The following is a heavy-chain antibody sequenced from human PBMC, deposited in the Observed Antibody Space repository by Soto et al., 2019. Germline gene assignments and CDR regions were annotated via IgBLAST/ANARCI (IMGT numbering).Heavy chain of an antibody. CDR1: GSAFTSYA. J-gene: IGHJ4*02. V-gene: IGHV1-3*01. Sequence: VASVKVSCKASGSAFTSYAMHWVRQAPGQRLERMGWINAGNGATKYSQNFQDRLTITRDPSANTAFMELSSLRPEDTAVYYCARGSAAAGPYYFDYWAQGTLVTVSS. CDR2: INAGNGAT. CDR3: ARGSAAAGPYYFDY. D-gene: IGHD6-13*01.